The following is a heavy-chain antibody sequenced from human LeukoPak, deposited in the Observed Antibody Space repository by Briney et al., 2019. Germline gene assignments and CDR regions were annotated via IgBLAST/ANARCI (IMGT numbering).Heavy chain of an antibody. V-gene: IGHV3-7*01. CDR3: ARLSYCSSTSCYFAGYYYYYMDV. CDR1: GFTFSSYW. Sequence: PGGSLRLSXAASGFTFSSYWMSWVRQAPGKGLEWVANIKQDGSEKYYVDSVKGRFTISRDNAKNSLYLQMNSLRAEDTAVYYCARLSYCSSTSCYFAGYYYYYMDVWGKGTTVTVSS. D-gene: IGHD2-2*01. J-gene: IGHJ6*03. CDR2: IKQDGSEK.